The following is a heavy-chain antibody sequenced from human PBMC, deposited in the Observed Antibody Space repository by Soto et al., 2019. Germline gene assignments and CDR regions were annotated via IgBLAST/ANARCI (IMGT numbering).Heavy chain of an antibody. D-gene: IGHD5-12*01. CDR1: GGSISSSSYY. J-gene: IGHJ4*02. Sequence: QLQLQESGPGLVKPSETLSLTCTVSGGSISSSSYYWGWIRQPPGKWLEWIGSVYYSGSTYYNPSLKSRVTISVDTSKNQFSLKLSSVTAADTAVYYCARLPVEMASNLGAFIDYWGQGTLVTVSS. V-gene: IGHV4-39*01. CDR3: ARLPVEMASNLGAFIDY. CDR2: VYYSGST.